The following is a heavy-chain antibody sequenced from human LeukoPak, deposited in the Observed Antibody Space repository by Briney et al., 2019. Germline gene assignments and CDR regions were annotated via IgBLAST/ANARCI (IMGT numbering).Heavy chain of an antibody. J-gene: IGHJ4*02. CDR2: IGHDGSNK. V-gene: IGHV3-30*02. CDR1: GFTFNRYG. Sequence: GGSLRLSCAASGFTFNRYGMHWVRQAPGKGLEWVAYIGHDGSNKYYADSVKGRFTISRDSSKNTLYLQMNSLRAEDTAVYYCARDVRIVYYDRSPDYWGQGTLVTVSS. D-gene: IGHD3-22*01. CDR3: ARDVRIVYYDRSPDY.